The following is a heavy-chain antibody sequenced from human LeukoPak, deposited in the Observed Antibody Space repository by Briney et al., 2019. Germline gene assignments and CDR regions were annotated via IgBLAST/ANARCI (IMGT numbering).Heavy chain of an antibody. D-gene: IGHD3-22*01. CDR1: GFTFSSYS. J-gene: IGHJ4*02. CDR3: ARGPSSGYYLKY. CDR2: ISGSSTYI. V-gene: IGHV3-21*05. Sequence: PGGSLRLSCADSGFTFSSYSMNWVRQAPGKGLEWVSYISGSSTYIYYADSVKGRFTISRDNAKNSLYLQMNSLRAEDTAVYYCARGPSSGYYLKYWGQGTLVTASS.